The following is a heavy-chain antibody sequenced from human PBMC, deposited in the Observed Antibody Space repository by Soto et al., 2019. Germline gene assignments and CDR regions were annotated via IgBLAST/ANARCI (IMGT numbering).Heavy chain of an antibody. CDR2: FYYSGNT. V-gene: IGHV4-39*01. CDR1: GGSISSSSYY. CDR3: ARQGRSGWGLYYGMDV. J-gene: IGHJ6*02. Sequence: SETLSLTCTVSGGSISSSSYYWGWIRQPPGKGLEWIGSFYYSGNTYYNPSLKSRVTISEDTSKDQFSLKLSSVTAADTALYYCARQGRSGWGLYYGMDVWGQGTTVT. D-gene: IGHD6-19*01.